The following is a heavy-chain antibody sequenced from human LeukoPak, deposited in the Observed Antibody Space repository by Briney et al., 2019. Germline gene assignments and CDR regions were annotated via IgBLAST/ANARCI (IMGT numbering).Heavy chain of an antibody. CDR1: GYTFTSYG. CDR3: ARIRELGGYYYYYGMDV. J-gene: IGHJ6*02. V-gene: IGHV1-18*01. Sequence: GASVKVSCKASGYTFTSYGISWLRQAPGQGLEWLGWISAYNGNTNYAQKLQGRVTMTTDTSTSTAYMELRSLRSDDTAVYYCARIRELGGYYYYYGMDVWGQGTTVTVSS. CDR2: ISAYNGNT. D-gene: IGHD1-7*01.